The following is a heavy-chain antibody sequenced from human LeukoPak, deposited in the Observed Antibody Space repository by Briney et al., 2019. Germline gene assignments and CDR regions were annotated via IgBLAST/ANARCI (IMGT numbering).Heavy chain of an antibody. CDR2: IIPILGIA. CDR1: GGTFSSYA. V-gene: IGHV1-69*04. J-gene: IGHJ4*02. Sequence: AASVKVSCKASGGTFSSYAISWVRQAPGQGLEWMGRIIPILGIANYAQKFQGRVTMTRNTSISTAYMELSSLRSEDTAVYYCARDALPPYSSSWYLNPFDYWGQGTLVTVSS. D-gene: IGHD6-13*01. CDR3: ARDALPPYSSSWYLNPFDY.